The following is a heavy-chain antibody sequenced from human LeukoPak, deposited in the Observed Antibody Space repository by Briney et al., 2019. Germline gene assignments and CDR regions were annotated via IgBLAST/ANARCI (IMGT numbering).Heavy chain of an antibody. Sequence: PGGSLRLSCAASGFTFSSYAMSWVRQAPGKGLEWVSHISSSGSTKYYADSVKGRFTISRDNAKNSYLQMNSLRAEDTAVYYCARDGHAYGRGSPHYWGQGTLVTVSS. D-gene: IGHD3-10*01. V-gene: IGHV3-48*04. J-gene: IGHJ4*02. CDR3: ARDGHAYGRGSPHY. CDR2: ISSSGSTK. CDR1: GFTFSSYA.